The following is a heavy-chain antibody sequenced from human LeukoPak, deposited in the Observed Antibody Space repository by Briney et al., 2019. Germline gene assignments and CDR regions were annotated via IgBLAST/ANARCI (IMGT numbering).Heavy chain of an antibody. D-gene: IGHD1-20*01. CDR2: IRYDGSNK. V-gene: IGHV3-30*02. J-gene: IGHJ4*02. CDR1: GFTFSSYG. CDR3: AKDGRVTGTTYPTD. Sequence: GGSLRLSCAASGFTFSSYGMHWVRQAPGKGLEWVAFIRYDGSNKYYADSVKGRFTISRDNSKNTLYLQMSSLRAEDTAVYYCAKDGRVTGTTYPTDWGQGTLVTVSS.